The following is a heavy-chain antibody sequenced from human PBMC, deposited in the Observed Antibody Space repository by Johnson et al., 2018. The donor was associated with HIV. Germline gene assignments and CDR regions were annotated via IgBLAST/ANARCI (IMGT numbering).Heavy chain of an antibody. V-gene: IGHV3-30-3*01. D-gene: IGHD3-22*01. CDR1: GFSFSNYA. J-gene: IGHJ3*02. Sequence: EQLVESGGGVVQPERSLRLSCAASGFSFSNYAIHWVRQAPGKGLECVAAISYDGGTTYYSDSVKGRFTISRDNSKNTLYLQLNSLRGEDTALYCCAKGGGYGEDDAFDIWGQGTMVTVSS. CDR3: AKGGGYGEDDAFDI. CDR2: ISYDGGTT.